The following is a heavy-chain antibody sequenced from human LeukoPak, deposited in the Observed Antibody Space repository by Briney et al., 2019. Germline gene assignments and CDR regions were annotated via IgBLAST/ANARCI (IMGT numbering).Heavy chain of an antibody. CDR3: AKGSYYDSSGSFYFDY. V-gene: IGHV3-23*01. CDR1: GLTFSSYW. J-gene: IGHJ4*02. D-gene: IGHD3-22*01. Sequence: PGGSLRLSCAASGLTFSSYWMSWVRQAPGKGLEWVSGISGSGDNTYYADSVKGRFTISRDNSKNTLYEQVNSLGTEDTAAYYCAKGSYYDSSGSFYFDYWGQGTLVTVSS. CDR2: ISGSGDNT.